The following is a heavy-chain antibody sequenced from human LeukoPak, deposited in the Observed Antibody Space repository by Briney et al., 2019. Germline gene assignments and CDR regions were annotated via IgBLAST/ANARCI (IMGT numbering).Heavy chain of an antibody. J-gene: IGHJ3*02. CDR1: GGSISSGGYS. Sequence: PSETLSLTCAVSGGSISSGGYSWSWIRQPPGKGLEWIGYIYHRGSTYYNPSLKSRVTISVDRSKNQFSLKLSSVTAADTAVYYCARGTDAFDIWGQGTMVTVSS. CDR3: ARGTDAFDI. CDR2: IYHRGST. V-gene: IGHV4-30-2*01.